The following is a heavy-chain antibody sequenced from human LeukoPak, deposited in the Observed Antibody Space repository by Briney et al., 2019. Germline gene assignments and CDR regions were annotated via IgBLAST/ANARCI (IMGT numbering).Heavy chain of an antibody. D-gene: IGHD1-1*01. CDR2: INSDGSNT. Sequence: GGSLRLSCAASGLTFSSYCTQWVRQAPGKGLVWVSRINSDGSNTNYAGSVNGRFTISRDNAKNTQFLQMNSLRAEDTAVYYCVRESKGYFDPWGQGTLVTASS. J-gene: IGHJ5*02. CDR1: GLTFSSYC. CDR3: VRESKGYFDP. V-gene: IGHV3-74*01.